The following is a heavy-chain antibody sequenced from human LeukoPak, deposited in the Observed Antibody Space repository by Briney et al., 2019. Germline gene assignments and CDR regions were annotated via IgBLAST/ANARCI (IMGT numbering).Heavy chain of an antibody. CDR3: ARGNSGYDYAFDI. Sequence: SETLSLTCTVSGGSISSYHWSWIRQPPGKGLQWIGFIYSSGSTNYNPSLRSRVTISLDTSKNQFSLRVSSVTSADTAVYYCARGNSGYDYAFDIWGQGTMVTVSS. CDR1: GGSISSYH. D-gene: IGHD5-12*01. CDR2: IYSSGST. V-gene: IGHV4-59*01. J-gene: IGHJ3*02.